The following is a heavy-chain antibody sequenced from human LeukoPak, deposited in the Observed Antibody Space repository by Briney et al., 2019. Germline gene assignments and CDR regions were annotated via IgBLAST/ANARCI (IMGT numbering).Heavy chain of an antibody. CDR1: GFTFSSYG. J-gene: IGHJ1*01. V-gene: IGHV3-7*01. Sequence: GGSLRLSCAASGFTFSSYGMHWVRQAPGKGLECVATMNGDGSQRYYVDSVKGRFTISRDNAKNSLYLQMNSLRDEDTAVYYCADPDVHWGQGTLVTVSS. D-gene: IGHD1-14*01. CDR2: MNGDGSQR. CDR3: ADPDVH.